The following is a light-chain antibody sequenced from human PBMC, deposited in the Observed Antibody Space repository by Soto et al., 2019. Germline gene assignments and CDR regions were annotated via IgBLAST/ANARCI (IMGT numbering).Light chain of an antibody. Sequence: DIQMTQFPSSLSASVGDRVTITCRASQTISTCLNWYQQKPGTAPKLLIYAASNLESGVPSRFSGRGSGTYFTLTISSLQPDDFATYYCQQCLTTPRTFGQGTRVEI. CDR1: QTISTC. CDR3: QQCLTTPRT. J-gene: IGKJ1*01. CDR2: AAS. V-gene: IGKV1-39*01.